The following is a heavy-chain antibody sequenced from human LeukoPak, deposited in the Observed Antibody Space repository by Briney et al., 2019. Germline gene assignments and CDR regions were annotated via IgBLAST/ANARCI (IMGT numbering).Heavy chain of an antibody. Sequence: ASVKVSCKASSYTFTSYGISWVRQAPGQGLEWMGWISAYNGNTNYAQKLQGRVTMTTDTSTSTAYMELRSLRSDDTAVYYCARSSGNYYYYYMDVWGKGTTVTVSS. CDR3: ARSSGNYYYYYMDV. V-gene: IGHV1-18*01. CDR1: SYTFTSYG. CDR2: ISAYNGNT. D-gene: IGHD2-15*01. J-gene: IGHJ6*03.